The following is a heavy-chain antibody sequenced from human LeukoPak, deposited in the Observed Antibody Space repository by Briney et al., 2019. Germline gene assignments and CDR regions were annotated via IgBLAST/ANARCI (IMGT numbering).Heavy chain of an antibody. J-gene: IGHJ4*02. CDR1: GFTFSSYS. V-gene: IGHV3-21*01. CDR3: ARRHCDGDCQIDY. Sequence: PGGSLRLSCAASGFTFSSYSMNWVRQAPGKGLEWVSSISKSGSYIYYADSVKGRFTISRDNVKNSLSLEMNSLRAEDTAVYYCARRHCDGDCQIDYWGQGTLVTVSS. CDR2: ISKSGSYI. D-gene: IGHD2-21*01.